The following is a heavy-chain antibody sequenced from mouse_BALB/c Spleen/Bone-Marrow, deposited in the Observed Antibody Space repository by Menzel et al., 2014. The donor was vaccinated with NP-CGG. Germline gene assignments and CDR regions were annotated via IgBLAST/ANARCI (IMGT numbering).Heavy chain of an antibody. V-gene: IGHV1S81*02. CDR3: AARLSHLAMDY. CDR1: GYTFTNYW. D-gene: IGHD2-2*01. Sequence: QVQLQQPGAELVKPGASLKLSCKASGYTFTNYWIHRVKQRPGQGLEWIGEISPGNGRTNYNEKFKTKATLTVDKSSSTAYMQLSSLTSEDSAVNYCAARLSHLAMDYWGQGTSVTVSS. CDR2: ISPGNGRT. J-gene: IGHJ4*01.